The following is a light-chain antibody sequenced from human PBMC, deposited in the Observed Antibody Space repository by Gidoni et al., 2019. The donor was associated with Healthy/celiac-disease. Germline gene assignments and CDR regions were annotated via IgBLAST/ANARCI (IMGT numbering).Light chain of an antibody. J-gene: IGKJ4*01. CDR2: DAS. V-gene: IGKV3-11*01. Sequence: LVFTPSPATLSFSPGERATLTCRASQSVSSYLACYQQKPGQAPRLLLYDASNRATGIPARFSGSGSGTDFTLTISSLEPEDFAVYYCQQCSNWHPLTFGGGTKVEIK. CDR1: QSVSSY. CDR3: QQCSNWHPLT.